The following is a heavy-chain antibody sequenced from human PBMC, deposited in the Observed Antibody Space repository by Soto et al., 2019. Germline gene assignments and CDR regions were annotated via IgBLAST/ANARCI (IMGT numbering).Heavy chain of an antibody. CDR1: GFTFDDYT. D-gene: IGHD3-10*01. V-gene: IGHV3-43*01. CDR3: AKDIGGMVRGVIPRYFDY. J-gene: IGHJ4*02. Sequence: GGSLRLSCAASGFTFDDYTMHWVRQAPGKGLEWVSLISWDGGSTYYADSVKGRFTISRDNSKNPLYLQMNSLRTEDTALYYCAKDIGGMVRGVIPRYFDYWGQGTLVTVSS. CDR2: ISWDGGST.